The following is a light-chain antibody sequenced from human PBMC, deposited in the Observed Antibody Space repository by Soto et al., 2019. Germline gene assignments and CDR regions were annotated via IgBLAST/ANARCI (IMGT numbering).Light chain of an antibody. CDR3: AAWDDSLSGFYV. CDR2: RNN. Sequence: QSVLTQPPSVSAAPGQKVTISCSGSSSNIGNNYVYWYQQFPGTAPKLLIYRNNQRPSGVPDRFSGSKSGTSASLAISGLRSEDEADFYCAAWDDSLSGFYVFGTGTKVTVL. V-gene: IGLV1-47*01. CDR1: SSNIGNNY. J-gene: IGLJ1*01.